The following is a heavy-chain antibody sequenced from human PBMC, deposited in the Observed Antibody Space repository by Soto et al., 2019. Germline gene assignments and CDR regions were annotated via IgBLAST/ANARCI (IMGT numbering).Heavy chain of an antibody. CDR1: GFTFNSHV. CDR2: VGGSGGT. D-gene: IGHD2-15*01. CDR3: TKGWLDG. Sequence: ELQLLESGGGLVQPGGSLRLSCVASGFTFNSHVMNWVRQAPGRGLEWVSSVGGSGGTYYADSARGRFTISIDNSKNTVNLQMNSLKAADTAVYYCTKGWLDGWGQGTTVSVSS. V-gene: IGHV3-23*01. J-gene: IGHJ6*02.